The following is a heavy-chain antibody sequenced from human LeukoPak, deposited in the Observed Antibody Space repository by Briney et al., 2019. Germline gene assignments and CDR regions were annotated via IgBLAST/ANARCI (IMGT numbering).Heavy chain of an antibody. CDR1: GGSISRYY. V-gene: IGHV4-59*01. CDR2: IYDRGST. Sequence: PSETLSLTCTVSGGSISRYYWSWIRQPPGKGLEWIGYIYDRGSTNYNPSPKSRVTVSVDTSKNQFSLNLNSVTAADTAMYYCAREDVWGNNRPKGHFDYWGQGTLVTVSS. D-gene: IGHD3-16*02. J-gene: IGHJ4*02. CDR3: AREDVWGNNRPKGHFDY.